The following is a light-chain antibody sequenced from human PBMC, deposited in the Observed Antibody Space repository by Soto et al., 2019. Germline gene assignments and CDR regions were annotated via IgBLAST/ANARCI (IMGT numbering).Light chain of an antibody. J-gene: IGKJ4*01. CDR2: STS. V-gene: IGKV1-5*03. Sequence: DIQMTQSPPTLSASVGDSVTLTCRASQNIGAWLAWYRQKPGKAPELLIYSTSTLETGVPSRFSGSGSGTEVTLTVSSLPPDDFATYYCQQYENYPLTFGGGTK. CDR3: QQYENYPLT. CDR1: QNIGAW.